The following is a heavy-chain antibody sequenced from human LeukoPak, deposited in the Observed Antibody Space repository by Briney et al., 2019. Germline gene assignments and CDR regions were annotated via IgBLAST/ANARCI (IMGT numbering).Heavy chain of an antibody. D-gene: IGHD1-26*01. CDR2: IYYSGST. CDR1: GGSINSYY. V-gene: IGHV4-59*08. CDR3: ARQWELRGWFDP. J-gene: IGHJ5*02. Sequence: PSETLSLTCTVFGGSINSYYWSWIRQPPGEGLEWIGYIYYSGSTNYNPSLKSRVTISVDTSKNQFSLKLSSVTAADTAVYYCARQWELRGWFDPWGQGTLVTVSS.